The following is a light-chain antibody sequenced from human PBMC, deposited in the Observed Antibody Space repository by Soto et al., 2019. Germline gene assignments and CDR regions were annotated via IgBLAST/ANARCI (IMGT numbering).Light chain of an antibody. CDR3: HQRSSWPIT. V-gene: IGKV3-11*01. J-gene: IGKJ5*01. Sequence: EIVLTQTPATLSCSVAERCALSCRASQSIKNFLAWYQQKPGQAPRLLIYDASNRATGIPARFSGSGSGTDFTLTISSLEPEDFAVYYCHQRSSWPITFGQGTRLEIK. CDR2: DAS. CDR1: QSIKNF.